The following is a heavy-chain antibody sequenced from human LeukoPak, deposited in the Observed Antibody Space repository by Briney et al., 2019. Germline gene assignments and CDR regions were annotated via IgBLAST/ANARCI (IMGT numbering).Heavy chain of an antibody. Sequence: SXXXSXXAXGXTFXXYNMNWVRQAPGKGLEWVSYISSSSSTIYYADSVKGRFTISRDNAKNSLYLQMNSLRDEDTAVYYCATQKDIVAIGWFDPWGQGTLVTVSS. CDR3: ATQKDIVAIGWFDP. V-gene: IGHV3-48*02. CDR1: GXTFXXYN. D-gene: IGHD2-15*01. CDR2: ISSSSSTI. J-gene: IGHJ5*02.